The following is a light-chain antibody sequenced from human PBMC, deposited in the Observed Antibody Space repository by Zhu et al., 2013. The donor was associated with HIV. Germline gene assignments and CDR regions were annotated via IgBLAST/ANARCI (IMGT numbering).Light chain of an antibody. CDR3: QAWDTNHVI. CDR2: DDD. Sequence: SYELTQPPSVSVAPGKTARITCGGHNIGSKSVHWYQQKPGQAPVLVMYDDDDRPSGIPERFSGSNSGNTATLTISRVEAGDEADYYCQAWDTNHVIFGGGTKLAVL. J-gene: IGLJ2*01. CDR1: NIGSKS. V-gene: IGLV3-21*04.